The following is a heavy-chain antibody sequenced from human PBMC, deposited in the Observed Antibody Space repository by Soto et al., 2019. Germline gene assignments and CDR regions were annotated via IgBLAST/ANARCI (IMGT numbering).Heavy chain of an antibody. D-gene: IGHD2-21*02. Sequence: GGSLRLSCAASGFTFSSYGMHWVRQAPGKGLEWVAVIWYDGSNKYYADSVKGRFTISRDDSKNTLYLQMNSLRAEDTAVYYCARAYCGGDCYGAFDIWGQGTMVTVS. J-gene: IGHJ3*02. CDR2: IWYDGSNK. V-gene: IGHV3-33*01. CDR3: ARAYCGGDCYGAFDI. CDR1: GFTFSSYG.